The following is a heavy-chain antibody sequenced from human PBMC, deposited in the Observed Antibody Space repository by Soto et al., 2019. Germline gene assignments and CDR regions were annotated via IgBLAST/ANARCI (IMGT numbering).Heavy chain of an antibody. CDR2: IYHSGST. D-gene: IGHD6-13*01. CDR1: GGSISSSNW. Sequence: QVQLQESGPGLVKPSGTLSLTCAVSGGSISSSNWWSWVRQPPGKGLEWIGEIYHSGSTNYNPSLKSRVAISVXXSXNXXSLKLSSVTAADTAVYYCARGIAAAGTYYYYGMDVWGQGTTVTVSS. V-gene: IGHV4-4*02. CDR3: ARGIAAAGTYYYYGMDV. J-gene: IGHJ6*02.